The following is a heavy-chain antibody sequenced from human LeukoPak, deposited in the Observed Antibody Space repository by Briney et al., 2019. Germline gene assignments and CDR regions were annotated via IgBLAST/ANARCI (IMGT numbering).Heavy chain of an antibody. CDR1: GFTFSSYG. Sequence: GGSLRLSCAASGFTFSSYGMHWVRKAPGKGLEWVAVISYDGSNKYYADSVKGRFTISRDNSKNTLYLQMNSLRAEDTAGYYLAKNIPPTVTTKRENVFNIGAQGT. CDR2: ISYDGSNK. CDR3: AKNIPPTVTTKRENVFNI. V-gene: IGHV3-30*18. J-gene: IGHJ4*01. D-gene: IGHD4-17*01.